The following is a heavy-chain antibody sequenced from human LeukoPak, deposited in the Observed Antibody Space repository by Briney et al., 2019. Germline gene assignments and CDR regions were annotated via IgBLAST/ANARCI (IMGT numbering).Heavy chain of an antibody. D-gene: IGHD6-19*01. Sequence: PGGSLRLSCAASGFNFSSFGVNWVRQGPRNGLEWVSGISFIVSTWSADSVKGRFTISRDNSKNTVYLQMNSLRDDDTAVYYCAKGTSSLNYDAFDIWGQGTLVTVSS. CDR3: AKGTSSLNYDAFDI. V-gene: IGHV3-23*01. CDR2: ISFIVST. J-gene: IGHJ3*02. CDR1: GFNFSSFG.